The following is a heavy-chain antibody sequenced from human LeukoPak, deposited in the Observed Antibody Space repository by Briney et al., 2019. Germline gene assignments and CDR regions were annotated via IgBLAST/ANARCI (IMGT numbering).Heavy chain of an antibody. J-gene: IGHJ4*02. CDR1: GFTFSSYW. Sequence: PGGSLRLSCAASGFTFSSYWMSWVRQAPGKGLEWVANIKQDGSEKYYVDSVKGRFTISRDNAKNSLYLQMNSLRAEDTAVYYCARDLVAAAGTGGATDYWGQGTLVTVSS. CDR3: ARDLVAAAGTGGATDY. CDR2: IKQDGSEK. V-gene: IGHV3-7*01. D-gene: IGHD6-13*01.